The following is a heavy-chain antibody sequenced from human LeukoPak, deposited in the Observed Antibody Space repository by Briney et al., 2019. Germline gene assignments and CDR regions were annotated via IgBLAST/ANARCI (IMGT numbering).Heavy chain of an antibody. J-gene: IGHJ4*02. CDR1: GYSFTSYW. CDR2: IYPGDSDT. V-gene: IGHV5-51*01. CDR3: ARRGYYDSSGYYADPGGDY. D-gene: IGHD3-22*01. Sequence: GESLKISCKGSGYSFTSYWIGWVRQMPGKGLEWMGIIYPGDSDTRYSPSFQGQVTISADKSISTAHLQWSSLKASDTAMYYCARRGYYDSSGYYADPGGDYWGQGTLATVSS.